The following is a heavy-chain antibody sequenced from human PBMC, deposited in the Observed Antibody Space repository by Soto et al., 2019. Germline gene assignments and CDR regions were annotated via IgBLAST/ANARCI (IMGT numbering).Heavy chain of an antibody. J-gene: IGHJ3*02. D-gene: IGHD7-27*01. CDR3: ARAPKTGVIATDAFDI. CDR2: IYYSGST. Sequence: QVQLQESGPGLVKPSQTLSLTCTVSGGSISSGGYYWSWIRQHPGKGLEWIGYIYYSGSTYYNPSLKSRVTISVDTSKNQCSLKLSSVTAADTAVYYCARAPKTGVIATDAFDIWGQGTMVTVSS. V-gene: IGHV4-31*03. CDR1: GGSISSGGYY.